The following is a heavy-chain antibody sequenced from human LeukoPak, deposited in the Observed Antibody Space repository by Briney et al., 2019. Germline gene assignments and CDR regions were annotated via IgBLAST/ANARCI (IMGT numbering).Heavy chain of an antibody. V-gene: IGHV3-66*01. Sequence: PGGSLRLSCAASGFTVSSNYMSWVRQAPGKGLEWVSVIYSGGSTYYADSVKGRFTISRDNSKNTLYLQMNSLRAEDTAVYYCATTRQYYYDSSGYAEYFQHWGQGTLVTVSS. J-gene: IGHJ1*01. CDR2: IYSGGST. CDR3: ATTRQYYYDSSGYAEYFQH. CDR1: GFTVSSNY. D-gene: IGHD3-22*01.